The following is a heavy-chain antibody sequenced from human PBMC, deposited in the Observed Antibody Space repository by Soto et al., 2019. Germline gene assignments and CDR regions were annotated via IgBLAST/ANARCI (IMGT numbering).Heavy chain of an antibody. CDR1: GFTFDDYA. CDR2: ISRNSGSI. CDR3: AKAPSYYYYYYMDV. V-gene: IGHV3-9*01. J-gene: IGHJ6*03. Sequence: EVQLVESGGGLVQPGRSLRLSCAASGFTFDDYAMHWVRQAPGKGLEWVSGISRNSGSIGYADSVKGRFTISRDNAKNSLYLQMNSLRAEDTALYYCAKAPSYYYYYYMDVWGKGTTVTVSS.